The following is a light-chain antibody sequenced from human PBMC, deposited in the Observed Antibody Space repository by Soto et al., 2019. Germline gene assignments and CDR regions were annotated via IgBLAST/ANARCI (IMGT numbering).Light chain of an antibody. CDR1: QSISSSY. J-gene: IGKJ2*01. Sequence: EIVLTQSPGTLSLSPGERATLSCRASQSISSSYLAWYQQKPGQAPRLLIYAASSRATGIPDRFSGSGSGTDVSLTIIRLEPEDVAVYYCQQYGSSSYTFGQGTQLEIK. V-gene: IGKV3-20*01. CDR3: QQYGSSSYT. CDR2: AAS.